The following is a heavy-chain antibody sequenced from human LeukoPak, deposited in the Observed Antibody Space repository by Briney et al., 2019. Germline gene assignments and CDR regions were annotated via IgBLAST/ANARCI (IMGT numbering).Heavy chain of an antibody. CDR2: INWNGGIT. V-gene: IGHV3-20*04. J-gene: IGHJ3*02. Sequence: PGGSLRLSCAASGFTFDDYGMSWVRQAPGKGLEWVSGINWNGGITAYADSVKGRFTISRDNAKNSLYLQMNSLRAEDTAVYYCARSGRAWYAFDIWGQGTMVTVSS. D-gene: IGHD5-12*01. CDR3: ARSGRAWYAFDI. CDR1: GFTFDDYG.